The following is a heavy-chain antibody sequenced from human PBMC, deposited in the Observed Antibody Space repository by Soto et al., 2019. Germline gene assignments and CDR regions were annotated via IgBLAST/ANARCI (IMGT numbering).Heavy chain of an antibody. V-gene: IGHV3-74*01. J-gene: IGHJ5*02. CDR2: INSDGSST. CDR1: GFTFSSYW. D-gene: IGHD3-10*02. Sequence: EVQLVESGGGLVQPGGSLRLSCAASGFTFSSYWMHWVRQAPGKGLVWVSRINSDGSSTSYADSVKGRFTISSDNAKNTLYLQMNSLRAEDTAVYYCASTNVRGVFWFDPWGQGTLVTVSS. CDR3: ASTNVRGVFWFDP.